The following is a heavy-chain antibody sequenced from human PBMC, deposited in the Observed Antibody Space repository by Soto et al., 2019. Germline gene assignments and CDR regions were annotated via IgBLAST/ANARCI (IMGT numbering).Heavy chain of an antibody. CDR1: GGSISSGGFS. Sequence: QLQLQESDSGLVKPSETLSLTCAVSGGSISSGGFSWSWIRQPPGKGLEWIGYIFHSGNTYYNPSLRSRVTISIDASKTRFSLQLSSVTVADTAVYYCARTSMTRQGPPLLWGQGTLVTVSS. V-gene: IGHV4-30-2*01. CDR2: IFHSGNT. D-gene: IGHD5-18*01. J-gene: IGHJ4*02. CDR3: ARTSMTRQGPPLL.